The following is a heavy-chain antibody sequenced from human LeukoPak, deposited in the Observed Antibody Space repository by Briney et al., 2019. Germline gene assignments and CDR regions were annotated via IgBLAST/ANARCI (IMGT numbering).Heavy chain of an antibody. J-gene: IGHJ4*02. CDR2: INGDGSTT. Sequence: GGSLRLSCAASRFAFNKYWMHWVRQTPGKGLVWVSRINGDGSTTSYADSVKGGFTNSRDNAKNTLYLQMSSLRAEDPAVYYCATGNYYARRGYYTFGHWGQGTLVTVSS. CDR3: ATGNYYARRGYYTFGH. CDR1: RFAFNKYW. V-gene: IGHV3-74*01. D-gene: IGHD3-22*01.